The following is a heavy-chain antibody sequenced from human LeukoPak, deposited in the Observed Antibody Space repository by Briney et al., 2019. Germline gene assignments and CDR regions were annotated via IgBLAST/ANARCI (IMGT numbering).Heavy chain of an antibody. CDR3: ARDVGATTSYFDY. Sequence: KPSETLSLTCTVSGASTSSDYWSWIRQPPGKGLEWIAHVYYSGSTNYNPSLKSRVTISLDTSKNQFSLKLSSVTAADTAVYYCARDVGATTSYFDYWGQGTLVTVSS. D-gene: IGHD1-26*01. CDR1: GASTSSDY. V-gene: IGHV4-59*01. CDR2: VYYSGST. J-gene: IGHJ4*02.